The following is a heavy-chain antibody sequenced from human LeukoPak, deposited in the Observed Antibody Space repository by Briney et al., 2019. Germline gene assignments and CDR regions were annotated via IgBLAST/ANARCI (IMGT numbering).Heavy chain of an antibody. V-gene: IGHV3-30-3*01. CDR2: ISYDGSNK. J-gene: IGHJ4*02. D-gene: IGHD6-13*01. CDR3: AREDPAAGPFDY. Sequence: GGSLRLSCAASGFTFSSYAMHWVRQAPGKGLEWVAVISYDGSNKYYADSVKGRFTISRDNSKNTLYLQMNSLRAEDTAVYYCAREDPAAGPFDYWGQGTLVTVSS. CDR1: GFTFSSYA.